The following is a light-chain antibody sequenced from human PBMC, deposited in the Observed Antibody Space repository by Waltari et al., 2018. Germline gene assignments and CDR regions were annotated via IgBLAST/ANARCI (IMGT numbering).Light chain of an antibody. Sequence: EIVLTQSPATLSLSPGERATLSCRASQSVSSYLAWYQQRPGQAPRLLIYDASNRATGIPARFSGSGSGTDCTLTISSLEPEDFAVYYCLQRSNWPQTFGQGTKVEIK. J-gene: IGKJ1*01. CDR2: DAS. V-gene: IGKV3-11*01. CDR3: LQRSNWPQT. CDR1: QSVSSY.